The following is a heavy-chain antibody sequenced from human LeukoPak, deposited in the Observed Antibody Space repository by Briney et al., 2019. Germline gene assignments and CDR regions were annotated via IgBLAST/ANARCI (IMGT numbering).Heavy chain of an antibody. CDR2: INHSGST. J-gene: IGHJ3*02. D-gene: IGHD3-22*01. CDR3: ARGPYSYDSSGAFDI. Sequence: SETLSLTCAVSGGSFSGYYWSWIRQTPGKGLEWIGEINHSGSTNYNPSLKSRVTISVDTSKNQFSLKLSSVTAADTAVYFCARGPYSYDSSGAFDIWGQGTMVTVSS. CDR1: GGSFSGYY. V-gene: IGHV4-34*01.